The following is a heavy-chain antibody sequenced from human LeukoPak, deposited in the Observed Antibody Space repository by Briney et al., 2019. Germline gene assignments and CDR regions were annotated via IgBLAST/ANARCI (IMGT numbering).Heavy chain of an antibody. Sequence: ASVKVSCKASGYTFTGYYMHWVRQAPGQGLEWMGWINPNSGGTNYAQKFQGRVTMTRDTSISTAYMELSRLRSDDTAVYYCARDPTPHYDFWSGYYKGVIGAFDIWGQGTMVTVSS. CDR2: INPNSGGT. J-gene: IGHJ3*02. D-gene: IGHD3-3*01. V-gene: IGHV1-2*02. CDR3: ARDPTPHYDFWSGYYKGVIGAFDI. CDR1: GYTFTGYY.